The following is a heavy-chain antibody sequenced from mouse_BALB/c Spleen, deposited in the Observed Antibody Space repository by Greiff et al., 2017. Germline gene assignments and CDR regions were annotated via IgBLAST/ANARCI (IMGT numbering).Heavy chain of an antibody. V-gene: IGHV1S81*02. J-gene: IGHJ4*01. CDR2: INPSNGGT. Sequence: QVQLQQSGAELVKPGASVKLSCKASGYTFTSYYMYWVKQRPGQGLEWIGEINPSNGGTNFNEKFKSKATLTVDKSSSTAYMQLSSLTSEDSAVYYCTRVGDYAMDYWGQRTSVTVSS. CDR3: TRVGDYAMDY. CDR1: GYTFTSYY.